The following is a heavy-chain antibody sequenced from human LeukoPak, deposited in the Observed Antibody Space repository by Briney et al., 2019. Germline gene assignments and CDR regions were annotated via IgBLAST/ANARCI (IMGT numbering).Heavy chain of an antibody. CDR1: EFTLSSYS. J-gene: IGHJ4*02. CDR2: ISGSGGTT. CDR3: ARESGLGYDY. V-gene: IGHV3-23*01. Sequence: GSLRLSCAASEFTLSSYSMNWVRQAPGKGLEWVSGISGSGGTTYSADSVKGRFTISRDNSKNTLYLQMNSLRAEDTAIYYCARESGLGYDYWGQGTLVTVSS. D-gene: IGHD3-10*01.